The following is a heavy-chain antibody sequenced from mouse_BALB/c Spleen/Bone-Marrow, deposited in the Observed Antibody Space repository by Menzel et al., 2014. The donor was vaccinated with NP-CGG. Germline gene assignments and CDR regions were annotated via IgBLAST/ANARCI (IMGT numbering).Heavy chain of an antibody. CDR2: IRNKANGYTT. J-gene: IGHJ1*01. D-gene: IGHD1-1*01. V-gene: IGHV7-3*02. Sequence: EVKLVESGGGLVQPGGSLRLSCATSGFTFTDYYMSWVRQPPGKALEWLGFIRNKANGYTTEYSASVQGRFTISRDNSKSILYLQMNTLRAEDSATYSCARDEHYDICWCFDVWGAGTTVTVSS. CDR1: GFTFTDYY. CDR3: ARDEHYDICWCFDV.